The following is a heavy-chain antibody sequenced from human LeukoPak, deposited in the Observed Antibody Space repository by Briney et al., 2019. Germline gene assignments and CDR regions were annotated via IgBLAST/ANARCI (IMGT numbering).Heavy chain of an antibody. V-gene: IGHV3-30*02. CDR2: IRYDGSNK. D-gene: IGHD4-11*01. CDR1: GSTFSSYG. J-gene: IGHJ4*02. CDR3: ARGDDYTQYYFDY. Sequence: GGSLRLSCAASGSTFSSYGMHWVRQAPGKGLEWVAFIRYDGSNKYYADSVKGRFTISRDNSKNTLYLQMNSLRAEDTAVYYCARGDDYTQYYFDYWGQGTLVTVSS.